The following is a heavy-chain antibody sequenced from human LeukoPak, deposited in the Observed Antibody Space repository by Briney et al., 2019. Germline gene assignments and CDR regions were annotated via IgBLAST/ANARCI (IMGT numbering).Heavy chain of an antibody. Sequence: SQTLSLTCAISGDSVSSNSAAWNWIRQSPSRGLEWLGRTYYRSKWYNDYAVSVKSRITINPDTSKNQFSLQLNSVTPEDTAVYYCARGSQQLVRYYYYYYGMGVWGQGTTVTVSS. V-gene: IGHV6-1*01. J-gene: IGHJ6*02. CDR2: TYYRSKWYN. CDR3: ARGSQQLVRYYYYYYGMGV. D-gene: IGHD6-13*01. CDR1: GDSVSSNSAA.